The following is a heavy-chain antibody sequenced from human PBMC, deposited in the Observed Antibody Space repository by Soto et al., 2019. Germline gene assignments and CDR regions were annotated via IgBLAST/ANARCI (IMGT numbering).Heavy chain of an antibody. CDR2: ISGNGGST. J-gene: IGHJ4*02. Sequence: GSLRLSCAASGFTFSSYAMSWVRQAPGRGLEWVSIISGNGGSTYYAASVKGRFTISRDNTKNTLYLQMDSLTAEDTAVYYCAKGSEFSNSYTLDFDFWGQGALVTVSS. CDR3: AKGSEFSNSYTLDFDF. V-gene: IGHV3-23*01. CDR1: GFTFSSYA. D-gene: IGHD6-6*01.